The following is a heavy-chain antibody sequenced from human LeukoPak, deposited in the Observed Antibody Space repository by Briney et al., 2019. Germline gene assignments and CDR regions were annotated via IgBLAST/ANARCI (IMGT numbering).Heavy chain of an antibody. CDR3: ARDGRAGSLFAY. D-gene: IGHD6-19*01. V-gene: IGHV4-59*01. CDR1: GGSLSGSY. CDR2: IYYTGST. J-gene: IGHJ4*02. Sequence: PSETLSLTCTVSGGSLSGSYWSWIRQPPGKGLEWLGYIYYTGSTKYNPSLKSRVTISVDTSKNQFSLKLSSVTAADTAIYYCARDGRAGSLFAYWGQGTLVTVSS.